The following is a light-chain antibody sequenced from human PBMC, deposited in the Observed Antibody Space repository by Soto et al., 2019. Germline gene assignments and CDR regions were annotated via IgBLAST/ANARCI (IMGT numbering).Light chain of an antibody. CDR2: RAS. Sequence: ELVMTQSPATLSVSPGERATLSCRASQSVSSDLAWYQQKPGQAPRLLIYRASTRATAIPARFSGSVSGTEFTLTISSLQAEDFAVYYCQQYNYWWTFVQGTKVEIK. V-gene: IGKV3-15*01. CDR1: QSVSSD. CDR3: QQYNYWWT. J-gene: IGKJ1*01.